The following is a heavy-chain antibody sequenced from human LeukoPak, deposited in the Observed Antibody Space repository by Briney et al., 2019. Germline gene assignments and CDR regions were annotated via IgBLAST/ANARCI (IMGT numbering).Heavy chain of an antibody. CDR2: IYYSGST. V-gene: IGHV4-39*07. CDR3: ARDGGSGSYYY. Sequence: SETLSLTCTVSGGSISSSSYYWGWIRQPPGKGLEWIGSIYYSGSTYYNPSLKSRVTISVDTSKNQFSLKLTSVTAADTAVYYCARDGGSGSYYYWGQGTLVTVSS. J-gene: IGHJ4*02. D-gene: IGHD1-26*01. CDR1: GGSISSSSYY.